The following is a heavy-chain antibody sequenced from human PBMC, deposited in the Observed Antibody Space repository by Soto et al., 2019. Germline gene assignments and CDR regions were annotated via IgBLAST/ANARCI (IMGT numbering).Heavy chain of an antibody. CDR2: INHSGST. V-gene: IGHV4-34*01. D-gene: IGHD5-18*01. CDR1: GGSFSGYY. J-gene: IGHJ4*02. CDR3: ARLELWEQKFDY. Sequence: SETLSLTCAVYGGSFSGYYGTWIRQPPGTGLEWIGEINHSGSTNYNPSLKSRVTISVDTSKNQFSLKLSSVTAADTAVYYCARLELWEQKFDYWGQGTLVTVSS.